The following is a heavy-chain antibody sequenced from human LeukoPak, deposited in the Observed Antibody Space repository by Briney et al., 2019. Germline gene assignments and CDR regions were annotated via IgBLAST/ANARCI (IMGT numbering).Heavy chain of an antibody. CDR3: ARVGSRDFWSGYSSYYYGMDV. D-gene: IGHD3-3*01. Sequence: PSETLSLTCAVYGGSFSGYYWSWIRQPPGKGLEWIGEINHSGSTNYNPSLKSRVTISVDTSKNQFSLKLSSVTAADTAVYYCARVGSRDFWSGYSSYYYGMDVWGQGTTVTVSS. J-gene: IGHJ6*02. CDR2: INHSGST. CDR1: GGSFSGYY. V-gene: IGHV4-34*01.